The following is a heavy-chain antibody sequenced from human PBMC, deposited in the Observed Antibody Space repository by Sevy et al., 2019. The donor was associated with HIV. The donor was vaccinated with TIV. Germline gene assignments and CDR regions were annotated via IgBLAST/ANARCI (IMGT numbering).Heavy chain of an antibody. CDR3: ARDGGYSIKWYPLY. Sequence: GGSLRLSCAASGFASSTHAMHWVRQAPGKGLEWVAVISYEGTETFYAASVEGRFTISRDNSKNMLSLQINSLKPEDTAVYCCARDGGYSIKWYPLYWGHGTLVTVSS. CDR1: GFASSTHA. V-gene: IGHV3-30-3*01. CDR2: ISYEGTET. J-gene: IGHJ4*01. D-gene: IGHD1-26*01.